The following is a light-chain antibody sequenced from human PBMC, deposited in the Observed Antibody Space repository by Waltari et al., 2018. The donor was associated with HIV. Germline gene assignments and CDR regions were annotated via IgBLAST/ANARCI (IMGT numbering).Light chain of an antibody. Sequence: QSALTQPASVSGSPGQSITISFSGTSPDIELNTFVSCYRQFPGKGPKLLISDVNSRPVGIPLRFSGSKSGSAASLTISGLQTDDEADYYCSSYTRSHTLVFGGGTKLTVL. CDR2: DVN. CDR3: SSYTRSHTLV. CDR1: SPDIELNTF. V-gene: IGLV2-14*01. J-gene: IGLJ2*01.